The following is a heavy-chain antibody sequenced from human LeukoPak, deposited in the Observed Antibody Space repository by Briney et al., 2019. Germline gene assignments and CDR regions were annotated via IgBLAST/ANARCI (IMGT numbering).Heavy chain of an antibody. CDR1: GFTSDVYG. CDR3: ARAWGSGYGRYYYMDV. V-gene: IGHV3-20*04. D-gene: IGHD5-12*01. Sequence: GRSLRLSWAVSGFTSDVYGMRWVSQPPGRGLEWDSGMNWNGGSTGYADSEKSRFTISNDNTKNSLNLQMNSLRGEDTALYYSARAWGSGYGRYYYMDVWGKGTTVTVSS. J-gene: IGHJ6*03. CDR2: MNWNGGST.